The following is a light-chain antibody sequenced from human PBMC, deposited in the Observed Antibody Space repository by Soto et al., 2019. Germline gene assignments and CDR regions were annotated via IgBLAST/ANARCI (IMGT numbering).Light chain of an antibody. J-gene: IGKJ4*01. CDR1: QSISTW. CDR2: KAS. Sequence: DIQMTQSPSPPFFSLREKVTITCRASQSISTWLAWYQQKPGKAPKLLIYKASSLEGGVPSRFGGSGSGTLFNITISSLHPDDFATYYCQQYNTYPLTFGGGTKVDIK. V-gene: IGKV1-5*03. CDR3: QQYNTYPLT.